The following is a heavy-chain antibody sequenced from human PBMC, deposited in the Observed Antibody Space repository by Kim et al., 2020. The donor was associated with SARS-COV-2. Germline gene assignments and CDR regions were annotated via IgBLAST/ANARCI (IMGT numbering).Heavy chain of an antibody. CDR1: GFIFSSYS. CDR2: IKNNGRDT. V-gene: IGHV3-64D*06. D-gene: IGHD2-21*02. Sequence: GGSLRLSCSASGFIFSSYSMHWVRQAPGKGLEFVSAIKNNGRDTYYADSVRARFTISRDNSRNTVYLHMDSLRPEDTAVYYCVKGIAYWDVDCYPRAGWGQGTLVTASS. CDR3: VKGIAYWDVDCYPRAG. J-gene: IGHJ4*02.